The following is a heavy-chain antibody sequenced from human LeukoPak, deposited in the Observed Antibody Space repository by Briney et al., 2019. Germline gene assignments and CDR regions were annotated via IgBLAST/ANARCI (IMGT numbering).Heavy chain of an antibody. CDR1: GFTFSKYW. CDR3: ATKQWLAPPPDS. D-gene: IGHD6-19*01. J-gene: IGHJ4*02. V-gene: IGHV3-74*01. Sequence: GGSLRLSCAASGFTFSKYWMLWVRQAPGKGLESVSRINTDGTVTTYPDSVKGLFTVSRDNAENTMFLQMNSVRDEDTAVYYWATKQWLAPPPDSWGQGTPVTVSS. CDR2: INTDGTVT.